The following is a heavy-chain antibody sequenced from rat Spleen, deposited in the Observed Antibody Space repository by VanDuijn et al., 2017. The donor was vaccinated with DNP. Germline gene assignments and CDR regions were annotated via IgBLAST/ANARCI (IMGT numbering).Heavy chain of an antibody. Sequence: EVQLVESGGGLVQPGRSLKLSCVASGFTFNNYWMTWIGQVPGKGLDWVASISSSGGNTYYPDSVKGRFTISRDNAKNTLYLHMNSLRSEDTATYYCTRHFITTFDYWGQGVMVTVSS. CDR1: GFTFNNYW. D-gene: IGHD1-10*01. CDR3: TRHFITTFDY. V-gene: IGHV5-31*01. J-gene: IGHJ2*01. CDR2: ISSSGGNT.